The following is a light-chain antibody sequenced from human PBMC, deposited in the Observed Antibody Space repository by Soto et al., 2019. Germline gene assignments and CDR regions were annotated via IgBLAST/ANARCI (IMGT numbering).Light chain of an antibody. CDR3: CSYAGSDTLL. J-gene: IGLJ3*02. CDR1: SSDVGSYNY. V-gene: IGLV2-11*01. CDR2: DVT. Sequence: QSALTQPRSVSGSPGESVTISCTGSSSDVGSYNYVWWYQQYPGKAPKVMIYDVTERPSEVPDRFSGSKSGNTASRTIAGIHAEDEAAYFCCSYAGSDTLLFGGGTKLTVL.